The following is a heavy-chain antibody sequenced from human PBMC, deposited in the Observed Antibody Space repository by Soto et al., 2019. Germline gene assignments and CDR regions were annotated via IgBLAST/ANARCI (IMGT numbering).Heavy chain of an antibody. CDR1: GGSISSGPYS. Sequence: PSETLSLTCAVSGGSISSGPYSWSWIRQPPEKGLEWIGYIYHTGSTYYNPSLKSRVTISIDRSKNQFSLNLTSVTAADTAVYFCARGAVMVAATQELGFDPWGQGTLVTVSS. J-gene: IGHJ5*02. CDR2: IYHTGST. D-gene: IGHD2-15*01. CDR3: ARGAVMVAATQELGFDP. V-gene: IGHV4-30-2*01.